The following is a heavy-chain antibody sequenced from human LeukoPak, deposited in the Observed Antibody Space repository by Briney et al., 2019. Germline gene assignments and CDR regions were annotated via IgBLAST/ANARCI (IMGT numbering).Heavy chain of an antibody. V-gene: IGHV4-59*01. CDR2: IYYSGST. CDR3: ARLGRYYYDSSGYFGY. J-gene: IGHJ4*02. D-gene: IGHD3-22*01. Sequence: PSETLSLTCTVSGGSISSYYWSWIRQPPGKGLEWIGYIYYSGSTNYNPSLKSRVTISVDTSKNQFSLKLSSVTAADTAVYYCARLGRYYYDSSGYFGYWGQGTLVTVSS. CDR1: GGSISSYY.